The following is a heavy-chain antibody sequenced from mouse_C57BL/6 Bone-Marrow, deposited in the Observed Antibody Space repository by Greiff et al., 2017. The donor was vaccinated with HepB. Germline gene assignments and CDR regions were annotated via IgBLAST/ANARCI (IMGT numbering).Heavy chain of an antibody. J-gene: IGHJ4*01. V-gene: IGHV7-1*01. D-gene: IGHD1-1*01. CDR1: GFTFSDFY. CDR3: ARDAHYYGSSRAMDY. CDR2: SRNKANDYTT. Sequence: EVHLVESGGGLVQSGRSLRLSCATSGFTFSDFYMEWVRQAPGKGLEWIAASRNKANDYTTEYSASVKGRFIVSRDTSQSILYLQMNALRAEDTAIYYCARDAHYYGSSRAMDYWGQGTSVTVSS.